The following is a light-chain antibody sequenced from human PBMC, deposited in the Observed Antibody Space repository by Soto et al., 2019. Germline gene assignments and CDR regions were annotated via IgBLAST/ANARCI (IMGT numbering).Light chain of an antibody. J-gene: IGKJ1*01. Sequence: EIVLTQSPGTLSLSPGERATLSCRASQSVSSSYLAWYQQKPGQAPRLLIYGASSRATSIPDRFSGSGSGTDFTLTISRLEPEDFAVYYWQQYSSSPRTFGQGTKVEVK. CDR2: GAS. CDR1: QSVSSSY. CDR3: QQYSSSPRT. V-gene: IGKV3-20*01.